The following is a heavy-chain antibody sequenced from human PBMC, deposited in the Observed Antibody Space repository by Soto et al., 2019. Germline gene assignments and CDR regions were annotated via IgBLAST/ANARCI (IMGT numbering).Heavy chain of an antibody. CDR2: ISYDGSNK. Sequence: GGSVRLSCAASGFTFSSYGMHWVRQAPGKGLEWVAVISYDGSNKYYADSVKGRFTISRDNSKNTLYLQMNSLRAEDTAAYYCARDTRDLRFLEWSYYFDFWGQGTLVTVSS. CDR1: GFTFSSYG. V-gene: IGHV3-30*03. J-gene: IGHJ4*02. CDR3: ARDTRDLRFLEWSYYFDF. D-gene: IGHD3-3*01.